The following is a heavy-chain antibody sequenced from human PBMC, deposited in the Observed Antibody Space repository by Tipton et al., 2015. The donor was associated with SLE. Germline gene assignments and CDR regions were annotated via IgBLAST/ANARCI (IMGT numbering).Heavy chain of an antibody. J-gene: IGHJ4*02. CDR1: GGSISSNKW. Sequence: SLRLSCAVSGGSISSNKWWTWVRQPPGKGLEWIGEIYHRGSTNFNPSLASRAAISLDTSKNEFSLILTSVPAADTAVYYCARLLYYYDSSGYLDYWGQGTLVTVSS. D-gene: IGHD3-22*01. CDR3: ARLLYYYDSSGYLDY. V-gene: IGHV4-4*02. CDR2: IYHRGST.